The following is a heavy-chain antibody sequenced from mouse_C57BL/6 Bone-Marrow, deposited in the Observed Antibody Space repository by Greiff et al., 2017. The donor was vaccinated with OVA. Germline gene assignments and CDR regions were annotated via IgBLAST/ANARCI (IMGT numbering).Heavy chain of an antibody. CDR3: ARPHYAMDY. CDR2: IYPRSGNT. Sequence: QVQLQQSGAELARPGDSVKLSCKASGYTLTSYGISWVKQRTGQGLEWIGEIYPRSGNTYYNEKFKGKATLTADKSSSTAYMELRSLTSEDSAVYFCARPHYAMDYWGQGTSVTVSS. V-gene: IGHV1-81*01. CDR1: GYTLTSYG. J-gene: IGHJ4*01.